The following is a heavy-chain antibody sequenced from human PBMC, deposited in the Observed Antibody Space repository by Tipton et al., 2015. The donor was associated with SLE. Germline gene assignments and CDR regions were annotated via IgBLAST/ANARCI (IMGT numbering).Heavy chain of an antibody. CDR2: ISSSSSYI. CDR1: GFMFSSYS. D-gene: IGHD7-27*01. J-gene: IGHJ4*02. Sequence: SLRLSCAASGFMFSSYSMNWVRQAPGKGLEWVSSISSSSSYIYYADSVKGRFTISRDNAKNSLYLQMNSLRAEDTAVYYCAKFGDWGDLFFDFWGQGTLVTVSS. CDR3: AKFGDWGDLFFDF. V-gene: IGHV3-21*01.